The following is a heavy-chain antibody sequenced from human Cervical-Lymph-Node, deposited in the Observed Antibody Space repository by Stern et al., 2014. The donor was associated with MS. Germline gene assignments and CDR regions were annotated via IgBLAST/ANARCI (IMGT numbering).Heavy chain of an antibody. CDR1: GGSFSTYP. V-gene: IGHV1-69*01. CDR3: ATEVGGDPNWFDP. Sequence: MQLVESGVEVKRPGSSVKVSCKASGGSFSTYPISWVRQAPGQGLEWMGRIITIFGTTKYAQKFQGRVTMTEDEATGTAYVELNRLRSEDTAVYYCATEVGGDPNWFDPWGQGTLVTVAS. CDR2: IITIFGTT. J-gene: IGHJ5*02. D-gene: IGHD2-21*02.